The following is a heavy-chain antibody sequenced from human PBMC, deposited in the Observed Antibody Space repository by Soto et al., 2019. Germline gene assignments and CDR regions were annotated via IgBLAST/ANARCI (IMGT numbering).Heavy chain of an antibody. Sequence: GGSLRLSCAASGFPFSSYSMAWVRQAPGKGLEWVSSISSSSTYIHYADSVKGRFTISRDNAKNSLYLQLNNLRVEDTALYYCAPHSTLTTKSWGQGTLVTVSS. CDR2: ISSSSTYI. CDR3: APHSTLTTKS. D-gene: IGHD4-17*01. J-gene: IGHJ4*02. CDR1: GFPFSSYS. V-gene: IGHV3-21*01.